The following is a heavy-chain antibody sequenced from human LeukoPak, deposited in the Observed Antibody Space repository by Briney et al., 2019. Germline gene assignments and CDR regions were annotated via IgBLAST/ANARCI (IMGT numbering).Heavy chain of an antibody. D-gene: IGHD6-13*01. CDR3: ARGSDSSWYYFDS. J-gene: IGHJ4*02. V-gene: IGHV4-30-2*01. CDR2: IYHSGRP. CDR1: GGSVSSGGYS. Sequence: SQTLSLTCGVSGGSVSSGGYSWIWIRQPPGKGLEWIGYIYHSGRPYYNPSLESRVTISLDTSKNQLSLNLSSVTAADTAVYHCARGSDSSWYYFDSWGQGTLVTVSS.